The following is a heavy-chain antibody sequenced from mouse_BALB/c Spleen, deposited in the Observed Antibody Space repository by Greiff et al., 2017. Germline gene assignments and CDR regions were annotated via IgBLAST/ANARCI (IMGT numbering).Heavy chain of an antibody. V-gene: IGHV5-6-3*01. CDR1: GFTFSSYG. D-gene: IGHD2-2*01. J-gene: IGHJ4*01. CDR2: INSNGGST. CDR3: ARDRGYPYYAMDY. Sequence: DVMLVESGGGLVQPGGSLKLSCAASGFTFSSYGMSWVRQTPDKRLELVATINSNGGSTYYPDSVKGRFTISRDNAKNTLYLQMSSLKSEDTAMYYCARDRGYPYYAMDYWGQGTSVTVSS.